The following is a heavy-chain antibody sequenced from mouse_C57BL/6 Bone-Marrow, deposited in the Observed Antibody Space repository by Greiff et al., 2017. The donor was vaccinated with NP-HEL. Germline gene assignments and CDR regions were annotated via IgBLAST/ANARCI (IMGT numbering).Heavy chain of an antibody. CDR1: CYTFTSYC. D-gene: IGHD1-1*01. J-gene: IGHJ1*03. CDR3: ARWGRLLWYFDV. CDR2: IHPNSGST. Sequence: VQLQQPGAELVKPGASVKLSCKASCYTFTSYCMHWVKQRPGQGLEWIGMIHPNSGSTNYNEKFKSKATLTVDKSSSTAYMQLSSLTSEDSAVYYCARWGRLLWYFDVWGTGTTVTVSS. V-gene: IGHV1-64*01.